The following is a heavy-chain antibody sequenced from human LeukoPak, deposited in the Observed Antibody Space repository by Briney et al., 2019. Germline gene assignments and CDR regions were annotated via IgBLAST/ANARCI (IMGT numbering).Heavy chain of an antibody. CDR3: AREVSNEYYFDY. D-gene: IGHD1-1*01. Sequence: RSLRLSCAASGFTFSSYAMHWVRQAPGKGLEWVAVISYDGSNKYYADSVKGRFTISRDNSKNTLYLQMNSLRAEDTAVYYCAREVSNEYYFDYWGQGTLVTVSS. CDR1: GFTFSSYA. CDR2: ISYDGSNK. V-gene: IGHV3-30-3*01. J-gene: IGHJ4*02.